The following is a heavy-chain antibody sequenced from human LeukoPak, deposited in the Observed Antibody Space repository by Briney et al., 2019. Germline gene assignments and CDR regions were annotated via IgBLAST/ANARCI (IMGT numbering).Heavy chain of an antibody. Sequence: SETLSLTCAVYGGSFSGYYWSWIRQPPGKGLEWIGEINHSGSTYYNPSLKSRVTISVDTSKNQFSLKLSSETAADTAVYYCARGLRRKFANDGRYGSGSYEYWGQGTLVTVSS. J-gene: IGHJ4*02. D-gene: IGHD3-10*01. CDR1: GGSFSGYY. V-gene: IGHV4-34*01. CDR2: INHSGST. CDR3: ARGLRRKFANDGRYGSGSYEY.